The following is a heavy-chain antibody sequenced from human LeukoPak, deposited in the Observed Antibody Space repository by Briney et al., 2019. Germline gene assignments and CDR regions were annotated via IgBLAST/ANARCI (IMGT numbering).Heavy chain of an antibody. V-gene: IGHV3-74*01. Sequence: AGSLRLSCAASGFTFSSYWMLWLRQAPGKGLVWVSRINSDGSSTSYADSVKGRFTISRDNAKNTLYLQMNSLRAEDTAVYYCARAGVVGASILFDYWGQGTLVTASS. CDR3: ARAGVVGASILFDY. D-gene: IGHD1-26*01. CDR1: GFTFSSYW. J-gene: IGHJ4*02. CDR2: INSDGSST.